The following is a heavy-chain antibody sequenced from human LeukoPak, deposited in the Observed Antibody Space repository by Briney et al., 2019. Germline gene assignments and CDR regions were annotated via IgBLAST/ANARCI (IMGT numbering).Heavy chain of an antibody. CDR1: GFTFSSYA. V-gene: IGHV3-23*01. Sequence: GGSLRLSCAASGFTFSSYAMSWVRQAPGKGLEWVSAISGSGGSTYYADSVKGRFTISRDNSKNTLYLQMNSLRAEDTAVYYCATAGRELLAEIDYWGQGTLVTVSS. D-gene: IGHD3-10*01. CDR2: ISGSGGST. CDR3: ATAGRELLAEIDY. J-gene: IGHJ4*02.